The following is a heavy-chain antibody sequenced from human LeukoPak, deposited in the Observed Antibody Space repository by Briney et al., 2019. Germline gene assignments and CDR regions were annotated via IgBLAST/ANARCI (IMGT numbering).Heavy chain of an antibody. V-gene: IGHV3-53*01. CDR1: GFTVSSNY. J-gene: IGHJ4*02. Sequence: GGSLRLSCEASGFTVSSNYMSWVRQAPGKGREWVSVIYSGGSTYYADSVKGRFTISRDNSKNTLYLQMNSLRAEDTAVYYCALRAPSTIAVAGTFLRDYWGQGTLVTVSS. CDR3: ALRAPSTIAVAGTFLRDY. D-gene: IGHD6-19*01. CDR2: IYSGGST.